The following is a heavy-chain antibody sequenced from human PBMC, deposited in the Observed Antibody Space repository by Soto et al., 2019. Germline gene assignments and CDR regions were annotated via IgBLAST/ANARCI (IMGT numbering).Heavy chain of an antibody. CDR1: GYTFSSYA. J-gene: IGHJ4*02. CDR3: ARVDITGTAPTFAY. D-gene: IGHD1-20*01. CDR2: VSYDGSNK. V-gene: IGHV3-30-3*01. Sequence: GGSLRLSCAASGYTFSSYAMHWVRQAPGKGLEWVAVVSYDGSNKYYADSVKGRFTISRDNSKNTLYMQMNSLSAEDTAVYYCARVDITGTAPTFAYWGQGTLVAVS.